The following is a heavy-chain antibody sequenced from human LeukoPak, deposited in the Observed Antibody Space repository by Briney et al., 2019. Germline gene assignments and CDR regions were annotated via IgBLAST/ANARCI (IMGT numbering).Heavy chain of an antibody. CDR2: IYYSGST. D-gene: IGHD3-22*01. Sequence: PSETLSLTCTVSGGSISSSSYYWGWIRPPPGKGLEWIGSIYYSGSTYYNPSLKSRVTISVDTSKNQFSLKLSSVTAADTAVYYCASPNYYDSSGYYAWGQGTLVTVSS. CDR1: GGSISSSSYY. CDR3: ASPNYYDSSGYYA. J-gene: IGHJ5*02. V-gene: IGHV4-39*01.